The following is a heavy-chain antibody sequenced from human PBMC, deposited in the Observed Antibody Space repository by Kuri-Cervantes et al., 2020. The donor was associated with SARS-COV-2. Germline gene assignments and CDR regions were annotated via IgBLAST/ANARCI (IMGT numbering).Heavy chain of an antibody. D-gene: IGHD3-22*01. V-gene: IGHV4-4*07. CDR3: VENDYYDSSGYSHFDY. CDR2: IYTSGST. Sequence: SETLSLTCTVSGGSISSYYWSWIRQPAGKGLEWIGRIYTSGSTNYNPSLKSRVTISVDTSKNQFSLKLSPVTAADTAVYYCVENDYYDSSGYSHFDYWGQGTLVTVSS. CDR1: GGSISSYY. J-gene: IGHJ4*02.